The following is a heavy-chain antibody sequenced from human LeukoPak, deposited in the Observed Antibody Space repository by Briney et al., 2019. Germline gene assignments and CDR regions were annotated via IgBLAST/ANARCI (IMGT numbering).Heavy chain of an antibody. Sequence: PAGSLSLSCAASGFAFSMYSMNWVRQAPGKGPEWVSYISGSSSAIYYADSVKGRFIISRDNAKNSLYLQMTSLRAEDTAVYYCAREGRVVRGSYDDWFDPWGQGTLVTVSS. CDR1: GFAFSMYS. V-gene: IGHV3-48*01. CDR3: AREGRVVRGSYDDWFDP. CDR2: ISGSSSAI. J-gene: IGHJ5*02. D-gene: IGHD1-26*01.